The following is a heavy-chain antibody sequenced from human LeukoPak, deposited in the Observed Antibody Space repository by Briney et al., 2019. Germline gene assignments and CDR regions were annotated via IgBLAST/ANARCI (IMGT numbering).Heavy chain of an antibody. CDR3: ARLGVLSRALDY. V-gene: IGHV4-39*01. Sequence: SETLSLTCTVSGGSISSDPFYWGWIRQPPGKGLEWIRSIYYGGNTYYNPSLKSRVTISVDTSKNQFSLKVNSVAAAETAVYYCARLGVLSRALDYWGQGTLVTVSS. CDR2: IYYGGNT. CDR1: GGSISSDPFY. J-gene: IGHJ4*02. D-gene: IGHD2/OR15-2a*01.